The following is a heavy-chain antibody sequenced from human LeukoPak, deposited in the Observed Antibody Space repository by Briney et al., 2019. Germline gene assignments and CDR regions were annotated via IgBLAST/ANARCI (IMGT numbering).Heavy chain of an antibody. CDR2: ISSSSSYI. Sequence: GGSLRLSCEASGFTFSSYSMNWVRQAPGKGLEWVSSISSSSSYIYYADSVKGRFTISRDNAKNSLYLQMDSLGPEDTAVYYCARDPYSGNYGNDYYYYMDVWGKGTTVTISS. V-gene: IGHV3-21*01. J-gene: IGHJ6*03. CDR1: GFTFSSYS. CDR3: ARDPYSGNYGNDYYYYMDV. D-gene: IGHD1-26*01.